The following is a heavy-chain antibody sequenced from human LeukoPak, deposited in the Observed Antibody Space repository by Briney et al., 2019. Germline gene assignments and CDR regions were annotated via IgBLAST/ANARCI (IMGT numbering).Heavy chain of an antibody. V-gene: IGHV1-69*05. Sequence: EASVKVSCKASGYTFTSYDINWVRQATGQGLEWMGGIIPIFGTANYAQKFQGRVTITTDESTSTAYMELSSLRSEDTAVYYCARDNGVVVMTQGWFDPWGQGTLVTVSS. CDR2: IIPIFGTA. J-gene: IGHJ5*02. D-gene: IGHD3-22*01. CDR1: GYTFTSYD. CDR3: ARDNGVVVMTQGWFDP.